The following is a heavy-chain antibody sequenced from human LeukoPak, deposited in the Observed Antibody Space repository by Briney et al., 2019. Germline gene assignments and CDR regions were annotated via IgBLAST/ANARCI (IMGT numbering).Heavy chain of an antibody. CDR2: IHPVDSDT. J-gene: IGHJ6*03. D-gene: IGHD3-10*01. Sequence: LGESLKISCKASGYTFGTSWIAWVRQMPGKGLELMGVIHPVDSDTRYSPSFEGQVTISTDRSVNTAFLHWSSLKASDTAIYYCTRPTYYYHSSGPNYYMDVWGTGTPVIVSS. V-gene: IGHV5-51*01. CDR3: TRPTYYYHSSGPNYYMDV. CDR1: GYTFGTSW.